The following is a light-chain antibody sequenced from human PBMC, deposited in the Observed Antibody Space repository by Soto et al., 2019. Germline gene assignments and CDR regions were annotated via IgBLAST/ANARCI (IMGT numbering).Light chain of an antibody. V-gene: IGKV3-11*01. CDR2: DAS. CDR3: QQRSNLPLT. CDR1: QNFGSY. J-gene: IGKJ5*01. Sequence: VLTPSPCTLSLSAGERATLSCRASQNFGSYLAWYQQKPGQAPRLLIYDASNRATGIPARFSGSGSGTDFTLTISSLEPEDFAVYYCQQRSNLPLTFGQGTRLEIK.